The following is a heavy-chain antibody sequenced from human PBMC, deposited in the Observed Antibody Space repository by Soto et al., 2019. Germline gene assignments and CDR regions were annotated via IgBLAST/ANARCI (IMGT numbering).Heavy chain of an antibody. Sequence: QVHLQESGPGLVRPSETLSLICTVSGVSVSSGGYYWSGIGQPPGKGLEWIGYVYFSGSTNFNPSGKNGVTISIDRPKIEVSLELSSETAADTAVYFCARDTLRSETYDRAWLDPWGQGTQVAVSS. CDR1: GVSVSSGGYY. CDR3: ARDTLRSETYDRAWLDP. D-gene: IGHD2-15*01. V-gene: IGHV4-61*08. J-gene: IGHJ5*02. CDR2: VYFSGST.